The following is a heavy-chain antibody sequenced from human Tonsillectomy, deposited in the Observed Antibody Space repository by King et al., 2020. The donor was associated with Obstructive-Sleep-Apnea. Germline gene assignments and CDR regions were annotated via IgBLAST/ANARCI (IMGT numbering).Heavy chain of an antibody. V-gene: IGHV3-30*04. D-gene: IGHD2-15*01. CDR2: LSYDGSNR. Sequence: VQLVESGGGVVQPGRSLRLSCAASGFTFSIYAMHWVRQAPGKGLEWLAGLSYDGSNRYYADSVKGRFTISRDNSKNTLYLQMNSLRAEDTAVYYCAHPADCSGASCENFDYWGQGTLVTVSS. CDR3: AHPADCSGASCENFDY. J-gene: IGHJ4*02. CDR1: GFTFSIYA.